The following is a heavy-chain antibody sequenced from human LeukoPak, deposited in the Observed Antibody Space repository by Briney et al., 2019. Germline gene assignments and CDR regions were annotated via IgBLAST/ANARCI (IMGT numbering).Heavy chain of an antibody. J-gene: IGHJ4*02. D-gene: IGHD4-17*01. Sequence: GGSLRLSCAASGFTFSSYWMHWVRQAPGKGLEWVSSITSSGGDTYYADSVKGRFPMSRDNSKNTLYLQLNSLRVEDTAVYYCAKADYGDYAFDYWGQGTLVTVSS. CDR1: GFTFSSYW. V-gene: IGHV3-23*01. CDR2: ITSSGGDT. CDR3: AKADYGDYAFDY.